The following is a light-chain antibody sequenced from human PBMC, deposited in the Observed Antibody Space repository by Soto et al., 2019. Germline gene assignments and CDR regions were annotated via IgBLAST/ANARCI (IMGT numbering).Light chain of an antibody. CDR2: AAS. Sequence: DIQMTQSPSSLSASVGDRVTITCRASQGISNYLAWYQQKPGKVPKLLIYAASTLQSGVPSRFSGVGSGKDFTLTISTLQPEDVATYYCQKNNRAPPWTFGQGTKVEIK. V-gene: IGKV1-27*01. CDR1: QGISNY. CDR3: QKNNRAPPWT. J-gene: IGKJ1*01.